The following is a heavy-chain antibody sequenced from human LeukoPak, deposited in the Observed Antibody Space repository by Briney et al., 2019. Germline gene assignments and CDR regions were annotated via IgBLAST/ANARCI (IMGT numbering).Heavy chain of an antibody. CDR2: IYYSGST. D-gene: IGHD6-19*01. J-gene: IGHJ4*02. V-gene: IGHV4-59*01. CDR3: ARDKYSSGWYGLDY. Sequence: PSETLSLTCTVSGGSISSYYWSWIRQPPGKGLEWIGYIYYSGSTNYNPSLKSRVTISVDTSKNQFSPKLSSVTAADTAVYYCARDKYSSGWYGLDYWGQGTLVTVSS. CDR1: GGSISSYY.